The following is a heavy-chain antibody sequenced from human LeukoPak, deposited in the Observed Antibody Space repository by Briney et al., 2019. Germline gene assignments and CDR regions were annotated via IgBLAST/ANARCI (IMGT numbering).Heavy chain of an antibody. CDR1: GFTFSSYA. J-gene: IGHJ4*02. CDR2: ISGSGGST. CDR3: AKQVVAAYYFDY. V-gene: IGHV3-23*01. Sequence: GGSLRLSCAASGFTFSSYAMHWVRQAPGKGLEWVSAISGSGGSTYYADSVKGRFTISRDNSKNTLYLQMNSLRAEDTAVYYCAKQVVAAYYFDYWGQGTLVTVSS. D-gene: IGHD2-15*01.